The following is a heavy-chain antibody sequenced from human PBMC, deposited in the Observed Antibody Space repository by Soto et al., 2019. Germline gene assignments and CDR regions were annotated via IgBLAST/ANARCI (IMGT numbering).Heavy chain of an antibody. CDR3: ERGQRFSDWFDP. CDR1: VGTISGYY. J-gene: IGHJ5*02. CDR2: IYSSGST. Sequence: SETLSLTCTVTVGTISGYYWTLIRQSAGGGLECIGRIYSSGSTNYNPSLKSRVTISLDTSMNHFSLRLSSVTAADTAVYYCERGQRFSDWFDPWGQGTVVTVSS. D-gene: IGHD3-3*01. V-gene: IGHV4-4*07.